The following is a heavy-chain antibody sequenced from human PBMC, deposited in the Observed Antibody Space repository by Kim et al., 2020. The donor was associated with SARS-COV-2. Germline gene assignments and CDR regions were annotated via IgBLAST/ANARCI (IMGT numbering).Heavy chain of an antibody. J-gene: IGHJ6*02. V-gene: IGHV1-3*01. D-gene: IGHD3-10*01. CDR3: ARERGSSGRTQDGMDV. Sequence: TFQDRVTIARDTSATSVYMELSSLRSEDTAVYYCARERGSSGRTQDGMDVWGQGTTVTVSS.